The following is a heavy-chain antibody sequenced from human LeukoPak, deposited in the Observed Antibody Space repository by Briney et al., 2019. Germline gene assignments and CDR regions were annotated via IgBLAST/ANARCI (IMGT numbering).Heavy chain of an antibody. CDR1: GFTFSSYA. CDR3: AGDRGQLWLHFDY. CDR2: ISYDGSNE. Sequence: GGSLRLSCAASGFTFSSYAMHWDRQAPGKGLEWVAVISYDGSNEYYADSVKGRFTISRDNSKNTLYLQMNSLRAEDTALYYCAGDRGQLWLHFDYWGQGTLVTVSS. V-gene: IGHV3-30-3*01. D-gene: IGHD5-18*01. J-gene: IGHJ4*02.